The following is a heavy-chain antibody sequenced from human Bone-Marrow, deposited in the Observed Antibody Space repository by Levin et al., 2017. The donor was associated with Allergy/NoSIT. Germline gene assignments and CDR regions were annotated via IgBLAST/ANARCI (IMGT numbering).Heavy chain of an antibody. Sequence: ASVKVSCKASGYSFSSLWIGWVRQMPGKGLEWMGIIYPSDSETIYSPSFQGQVTISADKSINTAYLQWSSLKASDTAMYYCARRGDYTDAFDVWGLGTMVTVSS. CDR3: ARRGDYTDAFDV. D-gene: IGHD4-17*01. CDR1: GYSFSSLW. CDR2: IYPSDSET. J-gene: IGHJ3*01. V-gene: IGHV5-51*01.